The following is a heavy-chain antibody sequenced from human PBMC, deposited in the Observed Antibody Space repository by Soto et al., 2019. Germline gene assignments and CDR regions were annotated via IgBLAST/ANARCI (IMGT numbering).Heavy chain of an antibody. Sequence: QVTLKESGPLLLKPTETLTLTCTVSGFSLSNDSMGVSWIRQPPGKALEWLAHIFSNDEKSYSTSLKSRLTISNDTSKRQLVLTITSMDAVDTATYYCARIRYDFWSGYFGNWFDPWGQGTLFTVSS. J-gene: IGHJ5*02. CDR2: IFSNDEK. CDR3: ARIRYDFWSGYFGNWFDP. CDR1: GFSLSNDSMG. V-gene: IGHV2-26*01. D-gene: IGHD3-3*01.